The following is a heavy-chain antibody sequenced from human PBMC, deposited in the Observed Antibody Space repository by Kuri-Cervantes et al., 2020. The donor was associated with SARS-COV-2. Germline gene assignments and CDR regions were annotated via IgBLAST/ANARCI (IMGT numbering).Heavy chain of an antibody. D-gene: IGHD5-18*01. CDR2: MNPNSGNT. Sequence: ASVKVSCKASGYTFTSYEINWVRQATGQGLEWMGWMNPNSGNTGYAQKFQGRVTITADESTSTAYMELSSLRSEDTAVYYCATGPPVDTATWFDPWGQGTLVTVSS. V-gene: IGHV1-8*01. CDR1: GYTFTSYE. CDR3: ATGPPVDTATWFDP. J-gene: IGHJ5*02.